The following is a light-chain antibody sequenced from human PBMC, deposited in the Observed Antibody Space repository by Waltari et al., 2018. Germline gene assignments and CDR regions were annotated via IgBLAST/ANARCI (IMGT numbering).Light chain of an antibody. J-gene: IGKJ5*01. CDR3: QQNGNSPIT. V-gene: IGKV3-20*01. CDR2: GAS. CDR1: QSVSSSY. Sequence: EIVLTQSPGTLSLSPGERATLSCRASQSVSSSYLAWYQQKPGQAPRLLIYGASNRATGIPDGFSGSGSGADFTLTISRLEPEDFAVYYCQQNGNSPITFGQGTRLEIK.